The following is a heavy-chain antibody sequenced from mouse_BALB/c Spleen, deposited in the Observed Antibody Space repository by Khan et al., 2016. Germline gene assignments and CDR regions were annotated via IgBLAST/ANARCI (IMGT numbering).Heavy chain of an antibody. CDR2: IDPENGNT. CDR1: GFNITDYY. Sequence: VQLQQSGAELVRPGALVKLSCKASGFNITDYYMHWVKQRPEQGLEWIGCIDPENGNTIYDPKFQGKASITADTSSNTAYLQLSSLTSEDTAVFYCAIDGSWFAYWGQGTLVTVSA. D-gene: IGHD2-3*01. V-gene: IGHV14-1*02. CDR3: AIDGSWFAY. J-gene: IGHJ3*01.